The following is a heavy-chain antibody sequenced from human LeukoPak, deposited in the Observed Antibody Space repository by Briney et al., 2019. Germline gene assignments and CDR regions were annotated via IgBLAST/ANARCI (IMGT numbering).Heavy chain of an antibody. J-gene: IGHJ4*02. V-gene: IGHV4-39*01. CDR3: ASQRIVGAAGEHY. D-gene: IGHD1-26*01. CDR1: GGSISSSSYY. Sequence: SETLSLTCTVSGGSISSSSYYWGWIRQPPGKGLEWIGSIYYSGNTYYNPSLKSRVTISADTSKNQFSLKLRSVTAADTAVYYCASQRIVGAAGEHYWGQGTLVTVSS. CDR2: IYYSGNT.